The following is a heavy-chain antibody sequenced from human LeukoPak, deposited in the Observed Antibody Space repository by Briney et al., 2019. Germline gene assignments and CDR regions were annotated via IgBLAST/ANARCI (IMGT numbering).Heavy chain of an antibody. D-gene: IGHD2-15*01. CDR2: ISGSGGST. CDR3: AKVRFCSGGSCYTYFDY. J-gene: IGHJ4*02. Sequence: GGSLRLSCATSGFTFSSYAMSWVRQAPGKGLDWVSGISGSGGSTYYADSVKGRFTISRDNSKNTVYLQMNSLRAEDMAVYYCAKVRFCSGGSCYTYFDYWGQGTLVTVSS. CDR1: GFTFSSYA. V-gene: IGHV3-23*01.